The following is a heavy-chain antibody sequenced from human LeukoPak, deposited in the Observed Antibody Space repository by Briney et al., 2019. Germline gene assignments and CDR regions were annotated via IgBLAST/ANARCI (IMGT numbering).Heavy chain of an antibody. CDR3: ARGGYSSSQGNAFDI. CDR1: GYSFTSYW. J-gene: IGHJ3*02. Sequence: GESLKISCKGSGYSFTSYWIGWVRPMPGKGLEWMGIIYPGDSDTRYSPSFQGQVTISADKSISTAYLQWSSLKASDTAMYYCARGGYSSSQGNAFDIWGQGTMVTVSS. CDR2: IYPGDSDT. V-gene: IGHV5-51*01. D-gene: IGHD6-6*01.